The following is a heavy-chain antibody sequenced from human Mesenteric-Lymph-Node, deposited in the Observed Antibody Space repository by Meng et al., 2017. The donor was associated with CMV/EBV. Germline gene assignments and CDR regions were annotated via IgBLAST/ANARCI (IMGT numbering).Heavy chain of an antibody. CDR2: MNVNSGNT. V-gene: IGHV1-8*03. CDR3: ALSGSRGYSYGMDV. CDR1: GHTFNYYD. J-gene: IGHJ6*02. Sequence: ASVKVSCKASGHTFNYYDINWVRQATGQDLEWMGWMNVNSGNTGYAQKFQGRVTITRDRSMSTAYMELSSLRSEDTAMYYCALSGSRGYSYGMDVWGQGTTVTVSS. D-gene: IGHD1-26*01.